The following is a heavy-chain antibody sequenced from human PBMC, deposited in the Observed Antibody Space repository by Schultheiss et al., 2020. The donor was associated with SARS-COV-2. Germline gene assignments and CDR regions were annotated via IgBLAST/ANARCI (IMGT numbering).Heavy chain of an antibody. CDR3: ARRGMDV. CDR2: INSFGSTI. J-gene: IGHJ6*02. V-gene: IGHV3-48*03. CDR1: GFTFSSYE. Sequence: GESLKISCAASGFTFSSYEMNWFRQAPGKGLEWVSYINSFGSTIYYADSVKGRFTISRDNSKNTLYLQMNSLRAEDTAVYYCARRGMDVWGQGTTVTVSS.